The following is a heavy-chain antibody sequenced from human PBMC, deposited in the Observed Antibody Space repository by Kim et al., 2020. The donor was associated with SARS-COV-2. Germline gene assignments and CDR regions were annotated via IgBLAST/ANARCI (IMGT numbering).Heavy chain of an antibody. CDR1: GGSISSSSYY. CDR2: IYYSGST. Sequence: SETLSLTCTVSGGSISSSSYYWGWIRQPPGKGLEWIGSIYYSGSTYYNPSLKSRVTISVDTSKNQFSLKLSSVTAADTAVYYCARPRGSSWYDAFDIWGQGTMVTVSS. CDR3: ARPRGSSWYDAFDI. V-gene: IGHV4-39*01. J-gene: IGHJ3*02. D-gene: IGHD6-13*01.